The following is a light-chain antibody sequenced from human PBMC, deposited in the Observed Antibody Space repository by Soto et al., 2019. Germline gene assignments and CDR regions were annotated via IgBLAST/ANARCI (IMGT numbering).Light chain of an antibody. Sequence: DIQMTQSPSSLSASVGDRVTITCRASQTVGIYLSWYQQKPGKAPKLLIYGASNLQNGVPSRFSASGSGTECTLTISSLQPEEFATYYCQQSNSDARTFGQGTKVEIK. CDR2: GAS. CDR1: QTVGIY. CDR3: QQSNSDART. J-gene: IGKJ1*01. V-gene: IGKV1-39*01.